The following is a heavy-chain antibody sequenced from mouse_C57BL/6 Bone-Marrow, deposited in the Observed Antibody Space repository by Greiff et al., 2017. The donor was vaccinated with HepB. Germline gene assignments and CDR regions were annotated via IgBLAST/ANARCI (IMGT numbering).Heavy chain of an antibody. Sequence: VQLQQPGAELVKPGASVKMSCKASGYTFTSYWITWVKQRPGQGLEWIGDIYPGSGSTNYNEKFKSKATLTVGTSSSTAYMQLSSLTSEDSAVYYCARVAWFAYWGQGTLVTVSA. J-gene: IGHJ3*01. V-gene: IGHV1-55*01. CDR3: ARVAWFAY. CDR1: GYTFTSYW. CDR2: IYPGSGST.